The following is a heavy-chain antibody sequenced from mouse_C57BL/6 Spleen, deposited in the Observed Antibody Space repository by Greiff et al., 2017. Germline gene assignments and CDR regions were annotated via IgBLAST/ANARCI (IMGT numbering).Heavy chain of an antibody. Sequence: VKLQESGAELVRPGASVTLSCKASGYTFTDYEMHWVKQTPVHGLEWIGAIDPETGGTAYNQKFKGKAILTADKSSSTAYMELRSLTSEDSAVYYCTRGVYDFYAMDYWGQGTSVTVSS. V-gene: IGHV1-15*01. D-gene: IGHD2-3*01. J-gene: IGHJ4*01. CDR2: IDPETGGT. CDR1: GYTFTDYE. CDR3: TRGVYDFYAMDY.